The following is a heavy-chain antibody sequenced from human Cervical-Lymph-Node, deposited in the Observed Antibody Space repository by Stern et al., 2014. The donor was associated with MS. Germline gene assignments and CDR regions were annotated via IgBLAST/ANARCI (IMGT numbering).Heavy chain of an antibody. Sequence: EVQLVESGGHLVQPGGSLRLSCAASGFTFSTYWMNWVRQAPGKGLEWVANINQGGTENHDVDSVKGRFTISRDNAKNSLYLQMNSLRAEDTAVYYCARDVDAWGQGTLVTVSS. CDR1: GFTFSTYW. V-gene: IGHV3-7*01. CDR3: ARDVDA. CDR2: INQGGTEN. J-gene: IGHJ5*02.